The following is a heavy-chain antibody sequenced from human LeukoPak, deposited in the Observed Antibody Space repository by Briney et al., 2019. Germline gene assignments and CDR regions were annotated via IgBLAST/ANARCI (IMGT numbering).Heavy chain of an antibody. J-gene: IGHJ4*02. V-gene: IGHV4-59*08. Sequence: SETLSLTCTVSGGSISGYYCSWIRQPPGKGLEWIGYIYYSGSTNYNPSLKSRVTISVDTSKNQFSLKLSSVTAADTAVYYCARHQRTNSGSSSPFDFWGQGTLVTVSS. D-gene: IGHD1-26*01. CDR1: GGSISGYY. CDR2: IYYSGST. CDR3: ARHQRTNSGSSSPFDF.